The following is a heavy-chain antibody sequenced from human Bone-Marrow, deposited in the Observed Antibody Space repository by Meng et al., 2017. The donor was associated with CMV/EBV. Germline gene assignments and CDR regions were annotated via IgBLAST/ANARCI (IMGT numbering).Heavy chain of an antibody. CDR2: ISYDGTDK. CDR3: ATDGGGSDPWLDY. V-gene: IGHV3-30*04. Sequence: GESLKISCAASGFNFSSDAMHWVRQAPGKGLEWVTVISYDGTDKYYADSVKGRFTISRDTSKNTLYLQMNSLRAEDTAVYYCATDGGGSDPWLDYCGQGTLVTVSS. CDR1: GFNFSSDA. J-gene: IGHJ4*02. D-gene: IGHD5-12*01.